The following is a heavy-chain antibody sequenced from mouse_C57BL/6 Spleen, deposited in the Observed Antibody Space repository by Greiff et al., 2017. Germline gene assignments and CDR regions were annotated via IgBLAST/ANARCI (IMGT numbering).Heavy chain of an antibody. D-gene: IGHD3-2*02. V-gene: IGHV1-15*01. CDR1: GYTFTDYE. CDR2: IDPETGGT. J-gene: IGHJ3*01. CDR3: TRERQTTAQAWFAY. Sequence: QVQLKQSGAELVRPGASVTLSCKASGYTFTDYEMHWVKQTPVHGLEWIGAIDPETGGTAYNQKFKGKAILTADKSYSNAYMELRSLTSEDSAFYYCTRERQTTAQAWFAYWGQGTLVTVSA.